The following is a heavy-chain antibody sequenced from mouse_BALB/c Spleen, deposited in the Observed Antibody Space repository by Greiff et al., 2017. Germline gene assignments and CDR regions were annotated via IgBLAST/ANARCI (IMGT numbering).Heavy chain of an antibody. Sequence: EVMLVESGGGLVKPGGSLKLSCAASGFTFSSYAMSWVRQTPEKRLEWVASISSGGSTYYPDSVKGRFTISRDNARNILYLQMSSLRSEDTAMYYCARENYGYEAMDYWGQGTSVTVSS. V-gene: IGHV5-6-5*01. CDR3: ARENYGYEAMDY. D-gene: IGHD1-2*01. J-gene: IGHJ4*01. CDR2: ISSGGST. CDR1: GFTFSSYA.